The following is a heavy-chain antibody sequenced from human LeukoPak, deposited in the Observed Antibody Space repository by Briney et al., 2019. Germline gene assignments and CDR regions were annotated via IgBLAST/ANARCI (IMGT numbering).Heavy chain of an antibody. V-gene: IGHV1-3*01. CDR1: GYTFTSYA. D-gene: IGHD2-2*01. J-gene: IGHJ5*02. Sequence: ASVKVSCKASGYTFTSYAMHWVRQAPGQRLEWMGWINAGNGNTKYSQKFQGRVTITRDTSASTAYMELSSLRSEDTAVYYCARAGYCSSTSCYADLSNWFDPWGQGTLVTVSS. CDR3: ARAGYCSSTSCYADLSNWFDP. CDR2: INAGNGNT.